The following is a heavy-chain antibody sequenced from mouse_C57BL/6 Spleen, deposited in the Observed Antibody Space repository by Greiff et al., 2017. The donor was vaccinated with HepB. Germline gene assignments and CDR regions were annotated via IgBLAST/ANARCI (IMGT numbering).Heavy chain of an antibody. CDR1: GYAFSSYW. V-gene: IGHV1-80*01. Sequence: LQESGAELVKPGASVKISCKASGYAFSSYWMNWVKQRPGKGLEWIGQIYPGDGDTNYNGKFKGKATLTADKSSSTAYMQLSSLTSEDSAVYFCARSGCSSYNYWGQGTTLTVSS. J-gene: IGHJ2*01. CDR3: ARSGCSSYNY. CDR2: IYPGDGDT. D-gene: IGHD1-1*01.